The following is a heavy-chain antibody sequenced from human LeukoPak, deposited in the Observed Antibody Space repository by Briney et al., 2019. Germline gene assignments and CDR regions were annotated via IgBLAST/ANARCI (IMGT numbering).Heavy chain of an antibody. V-gene: IGHV3-74*01. CDR1: GFTFSSHW. Sequence: GGSLRLSCAASGFTFSSHWMHWVRQAPGEGLVWVSGISTDGSRPRYADSVNGRFTISRDNAKNTLYLQMNSLRAEDTAVYFCVRDGQGSTPLDYWGQGTLVTVSS. J-gene: IGHJ4*02. CDR2: ISTDGSRP. D-gene: IGHD2-15*01. CDR3: VRDGQGSTPLDY.